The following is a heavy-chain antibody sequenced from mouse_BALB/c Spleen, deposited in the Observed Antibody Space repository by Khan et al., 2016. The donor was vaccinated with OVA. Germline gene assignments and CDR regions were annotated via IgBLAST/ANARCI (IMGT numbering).Heavy chain of an antibody. CDR3: AGGYFGNYEFAY. D-gene: IGHD2-1*01. V-gene: IGHV1S132*01. J-gene: IGHJ3*01. CDR1: GYTFTSYW. Sequence: QVQLQQPGAELVKPGASVKLSCKTSGYTFTSYWIQWVKQRPGQGLGWIGEIFPGTGTTYYNENFKGKATLTIDTSSTTAYMQLSSLTSEDSAVYFCAGGYFGNYEFAYWGQGTLVTVSS. CDR2: IFPGTGTT.